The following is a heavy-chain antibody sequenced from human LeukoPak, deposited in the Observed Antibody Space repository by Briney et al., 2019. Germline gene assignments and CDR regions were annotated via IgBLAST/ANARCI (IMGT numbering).Heavy chain of an antibody. J-gene: IGHJ4*02. D-gene: IGHD6-19*01. CDR3: AKRGAGSGGLHY. CDR2: FYETGKT. V-gene: IGHV3-23*01. CDR1: GFTFATYA. Sequence: GGSLRLACAASGFTFATYAMSWVRQAPGKGLEWVSTFYETGKTDHADSVKGRFTISRDTSKNTLYLQMNSLRAEDTATYYCAKRGAGSGGLHYWGQGTLVTVSS.